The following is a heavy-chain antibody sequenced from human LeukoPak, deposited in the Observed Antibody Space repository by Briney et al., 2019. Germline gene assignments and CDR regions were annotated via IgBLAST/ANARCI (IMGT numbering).Heavy chain of an antibody. CDR2: IYYSGST. D-gene: IGHD3-10*01. J-gene: IGHJ5*02. V-gene: IGHV4-59*01. Sequence: SETLSLTCTVSGGSISSYYWSWIRQPPGKGLEWIGYIYYSGSTNYNPSLKSRVTISVDTSKNQFSLKLSSVTAADTAVYYCARLVITMVRGVTTSWFDPWGQGTLVTVSS. CDR1: GGSISSYY. CDR3: ARLVITMVRGVTTSWFDP.